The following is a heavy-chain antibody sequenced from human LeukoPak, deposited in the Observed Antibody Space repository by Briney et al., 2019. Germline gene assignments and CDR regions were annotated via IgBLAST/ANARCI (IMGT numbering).Heavy chain of an antibody. CDR3: ARNVWRHFDY. Sequence: SETLSLTCALYGGSLSGYYWSWTRQPPGKGLEWIGEINHSGSTNYNPSLKSRVTISVDTSKNQFSLKLSSVTAADTAVYYCARNVWRHFDYWGRGTLVTVSS. V-gene: IGHV4-34*01. CDR1: GGSLSGYY. CDR2: INHSGST. J-gene: IGHJ4*02.